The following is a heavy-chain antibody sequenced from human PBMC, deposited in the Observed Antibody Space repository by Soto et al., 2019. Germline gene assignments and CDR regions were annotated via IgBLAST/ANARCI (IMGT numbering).Heavy chain of an antibody. V-gene: IGHV1-18*01. CDR1: GYTFTSYG. CDR3: ATVTPFIVLMVYAPSLYPNDAFDI. Sequence: ASVKVSCKASGYTFTSYGISWVRQAPGQGLEWMGWISAYNGNTNYAQKLQGRVTMTEDTSTDTAYMELSSLRSEDTAVYYCATVTPFIVLMVYAPSLYPNDAFDIWGQGTMVTVSS. D-gene: IGHD2-8*01. CDR2: ISAYNGNT. J-gene: IGHJ3*02.